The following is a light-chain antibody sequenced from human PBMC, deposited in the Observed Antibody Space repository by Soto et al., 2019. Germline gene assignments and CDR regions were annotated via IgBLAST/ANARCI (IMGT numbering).Light chain of an antibody. V-gene: IGKV3-15*01. Sequence: EIVMTQPPATLSVSPGERATLSCRASQSVSSNLAWYQQKPGQAPRLLIYGASTRATGIPARFSGSGSGTEFTLTISSLQSEDFAVYYCQQYNNWWTFGQGTKVYIK. J-gene: IGKJ1*01. CDR2: GAS. CDR3: QQYNNWWT. CDR1: QSVSSN.